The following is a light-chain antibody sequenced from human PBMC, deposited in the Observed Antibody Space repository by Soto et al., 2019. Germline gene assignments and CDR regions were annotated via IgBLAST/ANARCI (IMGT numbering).Light chain of an antibody. CDR1: QSISSY. V-gene: IGKV1-39*01. CDR3: QQSDITPRT. J-gene: IGKJ2*01. CDR2: AAS. Sequence: DIQMTQSPSSLSASVGDRVTITCRASQSISSYLNWYQQKPGKAPKHVIYAASSLQSGGPSSFSGSGSGADITLIISSLRPEYFASNYYQQSDITPRTFGQGTKLEIK.